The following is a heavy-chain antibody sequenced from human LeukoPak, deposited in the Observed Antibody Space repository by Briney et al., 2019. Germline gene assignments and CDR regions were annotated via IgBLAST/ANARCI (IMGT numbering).Heavy chain of an antibody. CDR3: ARAKSNWNDVYWFDP. V-gene: IGHV4-31*03. Sequence: SETLSLTCTVYGGSISSGGYYWSWIRQHPGKGLEWIGYIYYSGSTYYNPSLKSRVIISVDTSKNQFSLKLSSVTAADTAVYYCARAKSNWNDVYWFDPWGQGTLVTVSS. CDR1: GGSISSGGYY. CDR2: IYYSGST. D-gene: IGHD1-20*01. J-gene: IGHJ5*02.